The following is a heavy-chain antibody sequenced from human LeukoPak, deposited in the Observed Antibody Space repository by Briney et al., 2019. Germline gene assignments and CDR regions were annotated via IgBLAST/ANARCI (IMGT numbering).Heavy chain of an antibody. CDR2: IYYSGST. J-gene: IGHJ2*01. V-gene: IGHV4-39*07. CDR3: ARDHSIGYSSGWPNWYFDL. CDR1: GGSISSSSYY. D-gene: IGHD6-19*01. Sequence: SETLSLTCTVSGGSISSSSYYWGWIRQPPGKGLEWIGSIYYSGSTYYNPSLKSRVTISVDTSKNQFSLKLSSVTAADTAVYYCARDHSIGYSSGWPNWYFDLWGRGTLVTVSS.